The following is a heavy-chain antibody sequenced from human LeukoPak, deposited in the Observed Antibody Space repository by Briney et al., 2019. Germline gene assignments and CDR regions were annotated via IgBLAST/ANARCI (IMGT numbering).Heavy chain of an antibody. V-gene: IGHV4-59*01. Sequence: PSETLSLTCTVSGGTISSYYWSWIRQPPGKGLVWIGYIYYSGSTNYNPSLKSRVTISVDTSKNQFSLKLSSVTAADTAVYYCARGRNLEWFDYWGQGTLVTVSS. J-gene: IGHJ5*01. CDR1: GGTISSYY. D-gene: IGHD3-3*01. CDR3: ARGRNLEWFDY. CDR2: IYYSGST.